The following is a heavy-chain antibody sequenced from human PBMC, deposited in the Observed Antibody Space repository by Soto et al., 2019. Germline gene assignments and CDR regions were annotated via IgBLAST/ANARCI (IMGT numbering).Heavy chain of an antibody. Sequence: PPENLSLTCTVTGGSITACGNYWCWIRQPTVTGLEWVATIYYSGTTYYNPSLKSRLTISLDTSRNQFSLDLTSVTAADTAVYYRARHAAYDSVWGNSDANDYWGQGTLLTDSS. CDR3: ARHAAYDSVWGNSDANDY. J-gene: IGHJ4*02. CDR1: GGSITACGNY. V-gene: IGHV4-39*01. D-gene: IGHD3-16*01. CDR2: IYYSGTT.